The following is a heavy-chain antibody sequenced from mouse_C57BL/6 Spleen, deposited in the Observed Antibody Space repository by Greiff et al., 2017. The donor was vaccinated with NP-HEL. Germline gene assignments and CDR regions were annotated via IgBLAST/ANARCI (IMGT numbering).Heavy chain of an antibody. CDR3: ARHDESIYYYGSWYFDV. V-gene: IGHV1-62-2*01. CDR2: FYPGSGSI. D-gene: IGHD1-1*01. J-gene: IGHJ1*03. Sequence: VKLMESGAELVKPGASVKLSCKASGYTFTEYTIHWVKQRSGQGLEWIGWFYPGSGSIKYNEKFKDKATLTADKSSSTVYMELSRLTSEGSAVYFCARHDESIYYYGSWYFDVWGTGTTVTVSS. CDR1: GYTFTEYT.